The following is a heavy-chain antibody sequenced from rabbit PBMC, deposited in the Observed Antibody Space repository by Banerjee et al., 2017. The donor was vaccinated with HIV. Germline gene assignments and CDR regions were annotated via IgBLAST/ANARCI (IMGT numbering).Heavy chain of an antibody. CDR3: AREGL. Sequence: QEQLEESGGDLVKPEGSLTLTCTASGFSFSNGYVMCWVRQAPGKRPEWIACVYVGDGSTHYASWVNGRFSISKTSSTTVTLQMTSLTAADTATYFCAREGLWGQGTLVTVS. CDR1: GFSFSNGYV. V-gene: IGHV1S45*01. CDR2: VYVGDGST. J-gene: IGHJ4*01.